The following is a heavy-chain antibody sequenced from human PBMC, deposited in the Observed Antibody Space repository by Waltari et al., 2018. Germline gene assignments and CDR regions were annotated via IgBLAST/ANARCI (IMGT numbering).Heavy chain of an antibody. V-gene: IGHV4-31*03. CDR2: IYYSGST. Sequence: QVQLQESGPGLVKPSQTLSLTCTVSCGSISSGGSYWSRIRQHPGKGLAWIGYIYYSGSTYYNPSLKSRVTISVDTSKNQFSLKLSSVTAPDTAVYYCARGGGYSGYDYYFDYWGQGTLVTVSS. CDR3: ARGGGYSGYDYYFDY. D-gene: IGHD5-12*01. CDR1: CGSISSGGSY. J-gene: IGHJ4*02.